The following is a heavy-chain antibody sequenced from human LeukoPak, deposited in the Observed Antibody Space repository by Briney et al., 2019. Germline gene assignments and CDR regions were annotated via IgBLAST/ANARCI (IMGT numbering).Heavy chain of an antibody. CDR1: GFTFSSYG. D-gene: IGHD6-13*01. Sequence: GGSLRLSCAASGFTFSSYGMHWVRQAPGKGLEWVAVIWYDGSNKYYADSVKGRFTISRDNSKNTLYLQMNGLRAEDTAVYYCARASIAAADAFDIWSQGTMVTVSS. CDR2: IWYDGSNK. CDR3: ARASIAAADAFDI. J-gene: IGHJ3*02. V-gene: IGHV3-33*01.